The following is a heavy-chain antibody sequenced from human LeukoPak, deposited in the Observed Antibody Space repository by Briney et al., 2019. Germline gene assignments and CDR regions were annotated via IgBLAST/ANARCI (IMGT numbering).Heavy chain of an antibody. CDR1: GGTFNTYA. J-gene: IGHJ5*02. Sequence: SVKVSCKASGGTFNTYAISWVRQAPGQGLEWMGGIIPIFGTTNYAQNFQGRVTITADKSTTTAYMELSSLSSEDTAVYYCARGIWEVRQGVTPLDPFDPWGQGTLVTVSS. V-gene: IGHV1-69*06. CDR2: IIPIFGTT. CDR3: ARGIWEVRQGVTPLDPFDP. D-gene: IGHD3-16*01.